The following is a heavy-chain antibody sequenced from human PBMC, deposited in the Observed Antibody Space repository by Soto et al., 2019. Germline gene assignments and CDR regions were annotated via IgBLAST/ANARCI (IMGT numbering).Heavy chain of an antibody. CDR3: ASEIRYRADLDY. J-gene: IGHJ4*02. Sequence: QVQLQESGPGLVKPSQTLSLTCTVSGGSISSGGYYWSWSRQHPGKGLWWIGYIYYSGITSVNPSLKSRVTISVDSSKNQFSLKLSSVTAADTAVYYCASEIRYRADLDYWGQGTLVTVSS. CDR2: IYYSGIT. D-gene: IGHD4-17*01. CDR1: GGSISSGGYY. V-gene: IGHV4-31*03.